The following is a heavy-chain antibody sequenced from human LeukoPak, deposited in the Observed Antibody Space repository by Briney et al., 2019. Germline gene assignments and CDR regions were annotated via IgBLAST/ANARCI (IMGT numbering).Heavy chain of an antibody. CDR1: GGSITGYS. CDR3: ARQAYCGGGTCYPFHY. D-gene: IGHD2-15*01. V-gene: IGHV4-59*08. CDR2: ISNTGST. J-gene: IGHJ4*02. Sequence: PSETLSLTCTASGGSITGYSYWTWIRQPPGKGLEWIGYISNTGSTSYNPSLKSRLTILLDTSKNQFSLKLGSVTAADTAVYYCARQAYCGGGTCYPFHYWGQGTLVTVSS.